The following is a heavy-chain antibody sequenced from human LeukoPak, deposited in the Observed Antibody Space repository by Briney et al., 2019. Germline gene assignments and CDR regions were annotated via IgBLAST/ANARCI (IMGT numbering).Heavy chain of an antibody. J-gene: IGHJ4*02. D-gene: IGHD6-19*01. CDR3: ARDPGVRWLVGFDY. CDR1: GFTFSSYG. CDR2: VWYDGTNK. V-gene: IGHV3-33*01. Sequence: PGRSLRLSCAASGFTFSSYGMHCVRQAPGKGLEWVADVWYDGTNKYYADSVKGRFTISRDNSKNTLYLQMNSLRAEDTAVYYCARDPGVRWLVGFDYWGQGTLVTVSS.